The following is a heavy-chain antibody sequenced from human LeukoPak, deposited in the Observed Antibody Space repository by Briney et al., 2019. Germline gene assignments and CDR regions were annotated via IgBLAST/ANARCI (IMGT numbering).Heavy chain of an antibody. V-gene: IGHV3-53*01. J-gene: IGHJ3*02. Sequence: GGSLRLSCAASGFTVSSNYMSWVRQAPGKGLEGVSLIYSGGSTFNSDSVKGRFTISRDNSKNTLYLQMNSLRAEDTAVYYCARGGSYLSAFDIWGQGTMVTVSS. CDR1: GFTVSSNY. CDR3: ARGGSYLSAFDI. D-gene: IGHD1-26*01. CDR2: IYSGGST.